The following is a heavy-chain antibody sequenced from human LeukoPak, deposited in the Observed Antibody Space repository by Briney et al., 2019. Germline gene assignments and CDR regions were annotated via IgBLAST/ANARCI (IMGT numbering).Heavy chain of an antibody. J-gene: IGHJ4*02. V-gene: IGHV3-53*04. CDR1: GFTVSNNY. CDR2: IYSSGST. CDR3: VYVGTVMATGDY. Sequence: PGGSLRLSCAASGFTVSNNYMNWVRQAPGKGLEWVSVIYSSGSTYYADSVKGRFTISRHNSKNTLYLQMNSMRPEDTAVYYCVYVGTVMATGDYWGQGTLVTVSS. D-gene: IGHD5-18*01.